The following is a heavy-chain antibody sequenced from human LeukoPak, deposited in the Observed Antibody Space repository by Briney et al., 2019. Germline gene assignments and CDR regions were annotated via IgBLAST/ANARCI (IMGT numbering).Heavy chain of an antibody. J-gene: IGHJ4*02. CDR3: ASGGSGYLPVLD. D-gene: IGHD3-22*01. CDR1: GGTFSSYA. Sequence: GASVKVSCKASGGTFSSYAISWVRQAPGQGLEWMGGIIPIFGTANYAQKFQGRVTITVDKSTSTAYMELSSLRSEDTAVYYCASGGSGYLPVLDWGQGTLVTVSS. V-gene: IGHV1-69*06. CDR2: IIPIFGTA.